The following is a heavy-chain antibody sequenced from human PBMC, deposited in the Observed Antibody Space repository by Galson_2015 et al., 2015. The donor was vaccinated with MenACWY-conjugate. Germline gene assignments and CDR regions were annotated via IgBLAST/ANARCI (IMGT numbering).Heavy chain of an antibody. Sequence: SVKVSCKASGGTFSSYGLSCVRQAPGQGLEWMGGIIPISGTTNYAEKLQGRVTITADDSTSTAYMELSSLRSEDTAVYYCAHSSVTNYYFDYWGQGTLVTVSS. CDR2: IIPISGTT. V-gene: IGHV1-69*13. CDR3: AHSSVTNYYFDY. CDR1: GGTFSSYG. J-gene: IGHJ4*02. D-gene: IGHD4-17*01.